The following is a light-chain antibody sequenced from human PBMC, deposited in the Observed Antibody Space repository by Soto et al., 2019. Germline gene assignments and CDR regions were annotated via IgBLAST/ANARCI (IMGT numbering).Light chain of an antibody. V-gene: IGLV2-23*01. CDR1: SSDVGSYNL. J-gene: IGLJ1*01. CDR3: CSYAGGRYV. CDR2: EGS. Sequence: QSVLTQPASVSGSRGQSITISCTGTSSDVGSYNLVSWYQQHPGKAPKLMIYEGSKRPSGVSNRFSGSKSGNTASLTISGLQAEDEADYYCCSYAGGRYVFGTGTKVTVL.